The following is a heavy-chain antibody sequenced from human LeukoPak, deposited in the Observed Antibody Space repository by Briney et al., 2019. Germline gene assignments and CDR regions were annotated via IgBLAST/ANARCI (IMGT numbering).Heavy chain of an antibody. J-gene: IGHJ6*03. D-gene: IGHD3-3*01. CDR1: GGSFSGYY. Sequence: SETLSLTCAVYGGSFSGYYLSWIRQPPGKGLEWIGEINHSGSTNYNPSLKSRVTISVDTSKNQFSLKLSSVTAADTAVYYCARGESHYDFWSGHLAARRYYYMDVWGKGTTVTVSS. CDR2: INHSGST. V-gene: IGHV4-34*01. CDR3: ARGESHYDFWSGHLAARRYYYMDV.